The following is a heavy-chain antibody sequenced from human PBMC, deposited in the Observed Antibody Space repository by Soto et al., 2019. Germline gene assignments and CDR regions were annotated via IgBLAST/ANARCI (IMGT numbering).Heavy chain of an antibody. CDR1: GFTFSSYG. J-gene: IGHJ4*02. V-gene: IGHV3-33*06. Sequence: PGGSLRLSCAASGFTFSSYGMHWVRQAPGKGLEWVAVIWDDESNKYYADSVKGRSTISRDSSTNTMYLQMNSLRVEDTAVYYCAKPYGPLAFDYWGQGTLVTVSS. D-gene: IGHD3-10*01. CDR2: IWDDESNK. CDR3: AKPYGPLAFDY.